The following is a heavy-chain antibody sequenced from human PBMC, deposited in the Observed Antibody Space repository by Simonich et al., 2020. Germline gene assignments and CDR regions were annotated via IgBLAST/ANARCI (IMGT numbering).Heavy chain of an antibody. J-gene: IGHJ3*02. CDR2: IKQDGSEK. CDR1: GFTFSSYW. D-gene: IGHD6-6*01. CDR3: AREGIAARDAFDI. Sequence: EVQLVESGGRLVQPGGSLRLSCAASGFTFSSYWMSWVRQAPGNGLEWVANIKQDGSEKYYVDSVKGRFTISRDNAKNSLYLQMNSLRAEDTAVYYCAREGIAARDAFDIWGQGTMVTVSS. V-gene: IGHV3-7*01.